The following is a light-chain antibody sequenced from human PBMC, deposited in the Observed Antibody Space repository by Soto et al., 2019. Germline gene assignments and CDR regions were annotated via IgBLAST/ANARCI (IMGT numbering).Light chain of an antibody. CDR1: QSVSSS. Sequence: EIVLTQSPATLSLSPGERATLSCRASQSVSSSLAWYQQKPGQAPRLLIHGASSRATGIPDRFSGSGSGTDFTLTISRLEPEDFAVYSCQQYISAPWTFGQGTKV. CDR3: QQYISAPWT. J-gene: IGKJ1*01. CDR2: GAS. V-gene: IGKV3-20*01.